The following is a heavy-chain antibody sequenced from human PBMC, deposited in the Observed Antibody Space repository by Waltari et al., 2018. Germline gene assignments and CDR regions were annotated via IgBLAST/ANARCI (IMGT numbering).Heavy chain of an antibody. J-gene: IGHJ4*02. V-gene: IGHV1-2*02. Sequence: QVQLVQSGAEVKKPGASVKVSCKASGYTFTGYYMHWVRQAPGQGLEWMGWIKPNSGGTNYAQKFQGRVTMTRDTSISTAYMELSRLRSDDTAVYYCARDRGVLLWFREDFGDFDYWGQGTLVTVSS. CDR2: IKPNSGGT. D-gene: IGHD3-10*01. CDR3: ARDRGVLLWFREDFGDFDY. CDR1: GYTFTGYY.